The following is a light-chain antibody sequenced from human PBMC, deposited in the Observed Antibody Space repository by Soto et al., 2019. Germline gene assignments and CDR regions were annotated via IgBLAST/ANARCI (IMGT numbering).Light chain of an antibody. J-gene: IGKJ1*01. CDR3: QRLNRFPTWT. CDR2: GAG. CDR1: QGINNF. Sequence: DLQLTQSPSFLSASGGDSVTITCRASQGINNFLAWYQQKPKAAPKLLIYGAGTLQSGVPSRFSGSGSGTEFTLTISSLQPEDFATYYCQRLNRFPTWTFGQGTKVELK. V-gene: IGKV1-9*01.